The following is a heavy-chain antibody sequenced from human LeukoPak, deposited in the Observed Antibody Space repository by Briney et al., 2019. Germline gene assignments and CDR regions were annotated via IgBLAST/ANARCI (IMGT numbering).Heavy chain of an antibody. CDR1: GYTFTGYC. J-gene: IGHJ3*02. V-gene: IGHV1-2*06. CDR3: ARVITIFGVAYDASDI. CDR2: INPNSGGT. D-gene: IGHD3-3*01. Sequence: ASVKVSCKASGYTFTGYCMHWVRQAPGQGLEWMGRINPNSGGTNYAQKFQGRVTMTRDTSISTAYMELSRLRSDDTAVYYCARVITIFGVAYDASDIWGQGTMVTVSS.